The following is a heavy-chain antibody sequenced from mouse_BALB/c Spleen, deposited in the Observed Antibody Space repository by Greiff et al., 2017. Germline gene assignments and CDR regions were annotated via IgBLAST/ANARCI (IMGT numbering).Heavy chain of an antibody. D-gene: IGHD2-3*01. J-gene: IGHJ4*01. CDR1: GFYITGGYY. Sequence: EVQLMESGPGLVKPSQSLSLTCTVTGFYITGGYYWNWIRQFPGNKLEWMGYISYDGSNNYNPSLKNRISITRDTSKNQFFLKLNSMTTEDTATDYCANICDGYCYAMDYWGQGTSVTVSS. V-gene: IGHV3-6*02. CDR3: ANICDGYCYAMDY. CDR2: ISYDGSN.